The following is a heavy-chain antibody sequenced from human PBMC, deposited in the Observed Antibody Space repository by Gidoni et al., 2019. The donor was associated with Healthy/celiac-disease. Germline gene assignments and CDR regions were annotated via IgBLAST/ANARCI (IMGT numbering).Heavy chain of an antibody. CDR3: AKDLGALDFWSGYGYGMDV. CDR1: GFTFSRDG. Sequence: QVQLVESGGGVVQPGGSLRLSCAASGFTFSRDGLHWVRQASGKGLEWVAFIRYDGSNKYYADAVKGRFTISRDNSKNTLYLQMNSLRAEDTAVYYCAKDLGALDFWSGYGYGMDVWGQGTTVTVSS. D-gene: IGHD3-3*01. J-gene: IGHJ6*02. V-gene: IGHV3-30*02. CDR2: IRYDGSNK.